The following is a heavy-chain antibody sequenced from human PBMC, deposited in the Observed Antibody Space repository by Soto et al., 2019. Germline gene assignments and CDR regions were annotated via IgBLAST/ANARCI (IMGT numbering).Heavy chain of an antibody. CDR3: ARDRSIAAGGRDYYYGVDV. CDR2: ISGSSSYI. D-gene: IGHD6-13*01. CDR1: GFTFSSYS. Sequence: PGGSLRLSCAASGFTFSSYSVNWVRQAPGKGLEWVSSISGSSSYIYYADSVKGRFTISRDNAKNSLYLQMNSLRAEDTGVYYCARDRSIAAGGRDYYYGVDVWGQGTTVTVSS. J-gene: IGHJ6*02. V-gene: IGHV3-21*01.